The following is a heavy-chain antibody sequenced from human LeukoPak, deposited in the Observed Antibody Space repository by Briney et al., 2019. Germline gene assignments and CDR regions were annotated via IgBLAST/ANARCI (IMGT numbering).Heavy chain of an antibody. D-gene: IGHD1-26*01. V-gene: IGHV3-64D*09. CDR2: INDNGGRT. J-gene: IGHJ4*02. CDR1: GFTFSRYA. CDR3: VKDVGGSYAFDY. Sequence: GGSLRLSCSASGFTFSRYAMHWVRQAPGKGLEYVSGINDNGGRTHYGDSVKGRFSISRDNSKNTLHLQMSTLRAGDTALYYCVKDVGGSYAFDYWGQGILVTVAS.